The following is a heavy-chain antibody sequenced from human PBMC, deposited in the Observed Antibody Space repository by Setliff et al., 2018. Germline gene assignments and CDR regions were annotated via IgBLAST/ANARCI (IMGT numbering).Heavy chain of an antibody. V-gene: IGHV3-48*01. Sequence: GGSLRLSCAASGFTFSSYAMSWVRQAPGKGLEWVSYIGSSTSTIYYADSVKGRFTISRDNAKNSLYLQMSSLRAEDTAMYYCARGHTIGALLRHFDCWGQGTLVTVSS. J-gene: IGHJ4*02. CDR2: IGSSTSTI. CDR3: ARGHTIGALLRHFDC. D-gene: IGHD1-1*01. CDR1: GFTFSSYA.